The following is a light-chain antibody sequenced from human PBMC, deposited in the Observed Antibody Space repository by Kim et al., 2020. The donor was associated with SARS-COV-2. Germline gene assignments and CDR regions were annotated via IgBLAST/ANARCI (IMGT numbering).Light chain of an antibody. Sequence: APGKTATITWGGDDIGTKSVHWYQQKPGQAPVLVIYYDTDRPSGIPERFSASNSGNTATLTVSRVEAGDEADYYCQVWDSGSDQWVFGGGTKLTVL. V-gene: IGLV3-21*04. CDR2: YDT. J-gene: IGLJ3*02. CDR1: DIGTKS. CDR3: QVWDSGSDQWV.